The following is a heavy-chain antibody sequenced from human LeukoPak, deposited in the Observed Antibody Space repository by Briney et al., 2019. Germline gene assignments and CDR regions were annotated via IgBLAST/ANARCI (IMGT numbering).Heavy chain of an antibody. CDR3: ARVPSSSSSPIDY. V-gene: IGHV1-69*04. Sequence: ASVKVSCKAPGGTFSSYAISWVRQAPGQGLEWMGRIIPILGIANYAQKFQGRVTITADKSTSTAYMELSSLRSEDTAVYYCARVPSSSSSPIDYWGQGTLVTVSS. CDR1: GGTFSSYA. J-gene: IGHJ4*02. D-gene: IGHD6-6*01. CDR2: IIPILGIA.